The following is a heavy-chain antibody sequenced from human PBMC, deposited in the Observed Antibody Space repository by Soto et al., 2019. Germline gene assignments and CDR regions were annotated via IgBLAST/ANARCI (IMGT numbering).Heavy chain of an antibody. Sequence: ETLSLTCTVSAGSISTYYWNWIRQSAGKGLEWIGQIHTSGNTNYDPALTGRVSMSLDASRNQFSLRLTSATAADTATYYCARGGMAPAYYYGMDVWGQGTTVTVSS. V-gene: IGHV4-4*07. CDR2: IHTSGNT. J-gene: IGHJ6*02. CDR3: ARGGMAPAYYYGMDV. D-gene: IGHD2-8*01. CDR1: AGSISTYY.